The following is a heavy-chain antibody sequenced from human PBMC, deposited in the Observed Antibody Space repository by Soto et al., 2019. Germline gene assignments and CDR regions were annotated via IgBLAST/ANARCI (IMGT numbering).Heavy chain of an antibody. V-gene: IGHV1-2*04. Sequence: ASVKVSCKASGYTFTGYYMHWVRQAPGQGLEWMGWINPNSGGINYAQKFQGWVIMTRDTSISTAYMELSRLRSDDTAVYYCARDENRKDAFDIWGQGTMVTVSS. CDR2: INPNSGGI. CDR3: ARDENRKDAFDI. CDR1: GYTFTGYY. J-gene: IGHJ3*02.